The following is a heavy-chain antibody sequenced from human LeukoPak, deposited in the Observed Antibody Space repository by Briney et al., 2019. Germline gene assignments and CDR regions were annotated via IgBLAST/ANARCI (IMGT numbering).Heavy chain of an antibody. CDR2: ISDSGGTT. J-gene: IGHJ4*02. D-gene: IGHD6-19*01. Sequence: AGGSLRLSCAASGFTFSSYAMSWVRQAPGKGLEWVSAISDSGGTTYYADSVKGRFTISRDNSKNTLYLQMNSLRAEDTAVYYCAKDALRSSGWYYFDYWGQGTLVAVSS. CDR3: AKDALRSSGWYYFDY. V-gene: IGHV3-23*01. CDR1: GFTFSSYA.